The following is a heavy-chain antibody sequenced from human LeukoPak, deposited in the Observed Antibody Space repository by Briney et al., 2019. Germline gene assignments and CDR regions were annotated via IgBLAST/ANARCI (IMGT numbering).Heavy chain of an antibody. CDR2: INPNSGGT. J-gene: IGHJ3*02. CDR3: ARVIRSGSPTDAFDI. CDR1: GYTFTGYY. D-gene: IGHD1-26*01. Sequence: ASVKVSCKASGYTFTGYYMHWVRQAPGQGLEWMGWINPNSGGTNYAQKFQGRVTMTRDTSISTAYMELSRLGSDDTAVYYCARVIRSGSPTDAFDIWGQGTMVTVSS. V-gene: IGHV1-2*02.